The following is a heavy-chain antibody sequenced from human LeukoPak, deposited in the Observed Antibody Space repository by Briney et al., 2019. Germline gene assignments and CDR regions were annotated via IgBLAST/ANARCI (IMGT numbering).Heavy chain of an antibody. Sequence: PGGSLRLSCAASGFTFSSYWMSWVRQAPGKGLEWVAKIKQDGSEKYYVDSVKGRFTISRDNAKNSLFLQMNSLRAEDTAVYYCARDIMLVTAAPNWFDHWGQGTLVTVSS. V-gene: IGHV3-7*01. CDR1: GFTFSSYW. D-gene: IGHD2-2*01. CDR3: ARDIMLVTAAPNWFDH. J-gene: IGHJ5*02. CDR2: IKQDGSEK.